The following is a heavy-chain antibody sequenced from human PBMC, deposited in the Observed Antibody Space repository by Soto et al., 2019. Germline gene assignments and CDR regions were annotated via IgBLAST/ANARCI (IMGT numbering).Heavy chain of an antibody. Sequence: GGSLRLSCAASGFTFSSYGMHWVRQAPGKGLEWVAVISYDGSNKYYADSVKGRFTISRDNSKNTLYLQMNSLRAEDTAVYYCAKSGDIVVAVAATPYFDYWGQGTLVTVSS. CDR2: ISYDGSNK. J-gene: IGHJ4*02. CDR1: GFTFSSYG. CDR3: AKSGDIVVAVAATPYFDY. V-gene: IGHV3-30*18. D-gene: IGHD2-15*01.